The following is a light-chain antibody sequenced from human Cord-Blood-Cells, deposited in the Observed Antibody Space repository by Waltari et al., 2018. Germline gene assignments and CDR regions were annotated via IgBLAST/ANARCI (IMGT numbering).Light chain of an antibody. CDR2: DVS. J-gene: IGLJ2*01. CDR1: SSDVGGYNY. CDR3: SSYTSSSTLGV. V-gene: IGLV2-14*01. Sequence: QSALTQPASVSGSPGQSLTLSCTGTSSDVGGYNYVSWYQQPPGKAPKLMIYDVSNRPSGVSNRFSGSKSGNTASLTISGLQAEDEADYYCSSYTSSSTLGVFGGGTKLTVL.